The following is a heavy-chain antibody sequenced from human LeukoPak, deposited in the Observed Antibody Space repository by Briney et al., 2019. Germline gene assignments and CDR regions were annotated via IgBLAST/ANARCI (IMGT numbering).Heavy chain of an antibody. J-gene: IGHJ5*02. V-gene: IGHV1-18*01. Sequence: GASVKVSCKASGYTFTSYGISWVRQAPGHGLEWMGWISAYNANTTYVEKLQGRVTMTADTFTSTAYMRLRSLRSDDTAVYYCAREYCSSTSCYEVGFGKRSDWLVSWFDPWGQGTLVTVSS. CDR3: AREYCSSTSCYEVGFGKRSDWLVSWFDP. CDR1: GYTFTSYG. D-gene: IGHD2-2*01. CDR2: ISAYNANT.